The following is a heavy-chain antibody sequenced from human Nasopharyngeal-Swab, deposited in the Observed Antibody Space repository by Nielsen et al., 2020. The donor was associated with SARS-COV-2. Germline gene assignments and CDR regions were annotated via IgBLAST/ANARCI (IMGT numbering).Heavy chain of an antibody. CDR3: TRGGRRSPIDY. Sequence: GESLKISCTASGFTFGDYAMSWFRQAPGKGLEWVGFIRSKAYGGTTEYAASVKGRFTISRDDSKSIAYLQMNSLKTEDTAVYYYTRGGRRSPIDYWGQGTLVTVSS. CDR1: GFTFGDYA. CDR2: IRSKAYGGTT. J-gene: IGHJ4*02. D-gene: IGHD3-10*01. V-gene: IGHV3-49*03.